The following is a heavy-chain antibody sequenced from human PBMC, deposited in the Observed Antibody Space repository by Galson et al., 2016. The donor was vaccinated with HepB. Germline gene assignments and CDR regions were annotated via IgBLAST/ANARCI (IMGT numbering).Heavy chain of an antibody. Sequence: SETLSLTCTVSGGSISSYYWNWIRQPPGKGLEWIGYIYYSGSTNYNPSLKSRVTISVDTSRNQFSLKLRSVTAADTAVYYCARLVGATVFDAFDIWGQGTMVTVSS. J-gene: IGHJ3*02. D-gene: IGHD1-26*01. CDR1: GGSISSYY. V-gene: IGHV4-59*01. CDR2: IYYSGST. CDR3: ARLVGATVFDAFDI.